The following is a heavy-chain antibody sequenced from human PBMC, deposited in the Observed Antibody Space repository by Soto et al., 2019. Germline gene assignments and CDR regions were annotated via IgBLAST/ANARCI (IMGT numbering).Heavy chain of an antibody. Sequence: QVQLVESGGGVVQPGRSLRLSCAASGFTFSSYAMHWVRQAPGKGLEWVAVISYDGSNKYYADSVKGRFTISRDNSKNTLYLQMNSLGAEDTAVYYCARADGGSGGMDVWGQGTTVTVSS. V-gene: IGHV3-30-3*01. J-gene: IGHJ6*02. D-gene: IGHD3-3*01. CDR2: ISYDGSNK. CDR3: ARADGGSGGMDV. CDR1: GFTFSSYA.